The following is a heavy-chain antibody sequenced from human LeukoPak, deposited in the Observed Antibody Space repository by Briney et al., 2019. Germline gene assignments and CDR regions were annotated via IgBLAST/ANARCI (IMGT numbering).Heavy chain of an antibody. V-gene: IGHV3-30-3*01. CDR1: GFTFSSYA. CDR2: ISYDGSNK. D-gene: IGHD3-3*01. Sequence: PGGSLRLSCAASGFTFSSYAMHWVRQAPGKGLEWVAVISYDGSNKYYADSVKGRFTISRDNAKNSLYLQMNSLRAEDTAVYYCARAHDFGLSYGYWGQGTLVTVSS. J-gene: IGHJ4*02. CDR3: ARAHDFGLSYGY.